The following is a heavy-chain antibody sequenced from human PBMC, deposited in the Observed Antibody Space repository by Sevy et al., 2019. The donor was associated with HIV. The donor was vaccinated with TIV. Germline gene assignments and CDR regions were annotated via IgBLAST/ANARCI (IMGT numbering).Heavy chain of an antibody. CDR1: GGSISSGDYY. D-gene: IGHD6-6*01. CDR3: VRGDSSFHFDY. J-gene: IGHJ4*02. Sequence: SETLSLTCTVSGGSISSGDYYWSWIRQPPGKGLEWIGYIYYSGSTYYNPSLKSRVTISVDTSKNQFSLKLSSVTAADTAVYYCVRGDSSFHFDYWGQGTLVTVSS. CDR2: IYYSGST. V-gene: IGHV4-30-4*01.